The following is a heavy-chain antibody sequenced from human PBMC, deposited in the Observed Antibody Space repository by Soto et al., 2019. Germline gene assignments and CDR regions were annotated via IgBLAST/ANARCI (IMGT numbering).Heavy chain of an antibody. Sequence: GGSLRLSCAASGFTFSSYAMSWVRQAPGKGLEWVSAISGSGGSTYYADSVKGRFTISRDNSKNTLYLQMNSLRAEDTAVYYCAKQVRGYSGYDRPFIPDAFDIWGQGTMVTVSS. CDR2: ISGSGGST. V-gene: IGHV3-23*01. CDR1: GFTFSSYA. J-gene: IGHJ3*02. D-gene: IGHD5-12*01. CDR3: AKQVRGYSGYDRPFIPDAFDI.